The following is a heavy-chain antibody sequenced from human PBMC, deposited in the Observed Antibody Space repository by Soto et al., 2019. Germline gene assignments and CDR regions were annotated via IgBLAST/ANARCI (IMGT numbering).Heavy chain of an antibody. V-gene: IGHV3-23*01. D-gene: IGHD6-13*01. Sequence: EVQLLESGGGLVQPGGSLRLSCAVSGFIFDNYAMSWVRQAPGKGLEWVSALSGSGSTAYYADSVKGRFTISRDNSKNTLYLQMNGLRAEDTAVYYCARVWYGPNYYYGMDVWGQGTTVTVSS. CDR1: GFIFDNYA. CDR3: ARVWYGPNYYYGMDV. CDR2: LSGSGSTA. J-gene: IGHJ6*02.